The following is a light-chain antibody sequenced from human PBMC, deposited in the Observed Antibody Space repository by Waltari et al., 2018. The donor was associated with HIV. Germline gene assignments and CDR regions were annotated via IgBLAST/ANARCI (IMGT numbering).Light chain of an antibody. J-gene: IGLJ2*01. CDR3: QAWSSNTAVV. CDR2: QDK. V-gene: IGLV3-1*01. CDR1: RLANKY. Sequence: SYELTQPPSVSVSPGQTASITCSGARLANKYVSWYQQKPGHSPVLVIYQDKKRPSGIPERFSGSNSGKTASLTISGTQAMDEADYYCQAWSSNTAVVFGGGTTLTVL.